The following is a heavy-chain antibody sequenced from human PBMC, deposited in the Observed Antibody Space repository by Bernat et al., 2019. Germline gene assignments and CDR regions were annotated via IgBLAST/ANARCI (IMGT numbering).Heavy chain of an antibody. V-gene: IGHV3-30-3*01. CDR1: GFTFSSYA. J-gene: IGHJ4*02. CDR3: AKDRQGGYSYGYGVDY. Sequence: QVQLVESGGGVVQPGRSLRLSCAASGFTFSSYAMHWVRQAPGKGLEWVAVISYDGSNKYYADSVKGRFTISRDNSKNTLYLQMNSLRAEDTAVYYCAKDRQGGYSYGYGVDYWGQGTLVTVSS. CDR2: ISYDGSNK. D-gene: IGHD5-18*01.